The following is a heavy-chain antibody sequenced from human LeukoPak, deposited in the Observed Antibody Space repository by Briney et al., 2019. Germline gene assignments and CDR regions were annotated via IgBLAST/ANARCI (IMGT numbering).Heavy chain of an antibody. D-gene: IGHD3-10*01. V-gene: IGHV3-33*01. J-gene: IGHJ4*02. CDR3: ARDGPGSPYYFDY. Sequence: GRSLRLSCAASGFTFSSYVMHWVRQAPGKGLEWVAVIWYDGSNECYADSVKGRFTISRDDSKNTLYLPMNSLRAEDTAVYYCARDGPGSPYYFDYWGQGTLVTVSS. CDR2: IWYDGSNE. CDR1: GFTFSSYV.